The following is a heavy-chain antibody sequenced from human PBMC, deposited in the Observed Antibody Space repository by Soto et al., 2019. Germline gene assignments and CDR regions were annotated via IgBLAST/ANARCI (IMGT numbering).Heavy chain of an antibody. CDR2: ISGSGSTT. D-gene: IGHD6-19*01. V-gene: IGHV3-23*01. CDR1: GFTFATYA. J-gene: IGHJ4*02. CDR3: AKVVRDIAVAGSGDH. Sequence: PGGSLRLSCAASGFTFATYAMTWVRQAPGKGLDWVSAISGSGSTTHYADSVKGRFTISRDNSKNTVFLQMNSLRADDTAVYYCAKVVRDIAVAGSGDHWGQGTLVTVSS.